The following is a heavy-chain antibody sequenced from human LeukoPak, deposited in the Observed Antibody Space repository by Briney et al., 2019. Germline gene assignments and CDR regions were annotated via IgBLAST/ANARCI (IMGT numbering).Heavy chain of an antibody. Sequence: GGSLRLSCAVSGFTFNDHAIHWVRQAPGKGLEWVSLVSWDGGSRYYADSVRGRFTISRDNSKNSLYLQMNRLRTEDTALYYCAKDGGVGGAAYMDVWGKGTTVTVSS. D-gene: IGHD1-26*01. V-gene: IGHV3-43*01. CDR1: GFTFNDHA. J-gene: IGHJ6*03. CDR2: VSWDGGSR. CDR3: AKDGGVGGAAYMDV.